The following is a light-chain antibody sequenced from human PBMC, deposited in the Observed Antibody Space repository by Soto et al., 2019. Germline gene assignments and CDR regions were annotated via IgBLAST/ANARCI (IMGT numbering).Light chain of an antibody. Sequence: QSVLTQPPSASGTPGQRVTISCSGSSSNIGSNYVYWYQQLPGTAPKLLIYRNNQRPSGVPDRSSGSKSGTSASLAISGLRSEDEADYYCAAWDDSLSGYVFGPGTKVTVL. V-gene: IGLV1-47*01. CDR3: AAWDDSLSGYV. J-gene: IGLJ1*01. CDR1: SSNIGSNY. CDR2: RNN.